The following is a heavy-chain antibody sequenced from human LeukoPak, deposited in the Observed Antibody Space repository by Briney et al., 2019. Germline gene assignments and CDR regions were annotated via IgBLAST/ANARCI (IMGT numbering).Heavy chain of an antibody. CDR1: GGTFSSYA. J-gene: IGHJ3*02. D-gene: IGHD6-19*01. Sequence: GASVKVSCKASGGTFSSYAISWVRQASGQGLEWMGGIIPIFGTANYAQKFQGRVTITTDESTSTAYMELRSLRSDDTAMYYCARPKPGYSSEAAFDIWGQGTMVTVSS. CDR2: IIPIFGTA. CDR3: ARPKPGYSSEAAFDI. V-gene: IGHV1-69*05.